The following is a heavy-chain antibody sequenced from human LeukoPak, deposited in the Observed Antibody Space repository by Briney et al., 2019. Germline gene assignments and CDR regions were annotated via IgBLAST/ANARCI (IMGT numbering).Heavy chain of an antibody. CDR3: ARDARGLRYYYYYMDV. V-gene: IGHV4-59*01. D-gene: IGHD3-10*01. J-gene: IGHJ6*03. Sequence: PSETLSPTCTVSGGSISTYYWSWIRQPPGKGLEWIGYIYYSGSTNYNPSLKSRVTISLDTSKNQFSLKLSSVTAADTAVYYCARDARGLRYYYYYMDVWGKGTTVTVSS. CDR2: IYYSGST. CDR1: GGSISTYY.